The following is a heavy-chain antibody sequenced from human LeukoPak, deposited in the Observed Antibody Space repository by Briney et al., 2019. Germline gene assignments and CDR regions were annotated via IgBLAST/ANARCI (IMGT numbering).Heavy chain of an antibody. CDR1: GFTFSSYS. D-gene: IGHD3-3*01. J-gene: IGHJ4*02. V-gene: IGHV3-30*03. CDR3: ARDGTIFGVVMDY. CDR2: ISYDGSNK. Sequence: GGSLRLSCAASGFTFSSYSMNWVRQAPGKGLEWVAVISYDGSNKYYADSVKGRFTISRDNAKNSLYLQMNSLSDEDTAVYYCARDGTIFGVVMDYWGQGTLVTVSS.